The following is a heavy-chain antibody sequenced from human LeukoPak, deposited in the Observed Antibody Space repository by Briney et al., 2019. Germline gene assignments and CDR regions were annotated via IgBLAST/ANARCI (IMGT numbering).Heavy chain of an antibody. CDR1: SGSISRYY. CDR2: IYYSGST. CDR3: ASGDGVQTLNFDS. Sequence: PSETLSLTCTVSSGSISRYYWSWIRQPPGKGLEWIGCIYYSGSTNYNPSLKSRVTISIDTSKNQFSLKLSSVTAADTAVYYCASGDGVQTLNFDSWGQGTLVTVSS. J-gene: IGHJ4*02. V-gene: IGHV4-59*01. D-gene: IGHD2-8*01.